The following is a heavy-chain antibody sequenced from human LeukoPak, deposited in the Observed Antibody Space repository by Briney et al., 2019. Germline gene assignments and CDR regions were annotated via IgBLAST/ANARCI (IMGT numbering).Heavy chain of an antibody. CDR2: IYPGDSDT. V-gene: IGHV5-51*01. J-gene: IGHJ4*02. CDR3: ARRDSGWVGATGLNFDY. D-gene: IGHD1-26*01. Sequence: GESLKISCKGSGYSFNNYWIGWVRQMPGKGLEWMGIIYPGDSDTRYSPSFQGQVTISADKSISTAYLQWSSLKASDTAMYYCARRDSGWVGATGLNFDYWGQGTLVTVSS. CDR1: GYSFNNYW.